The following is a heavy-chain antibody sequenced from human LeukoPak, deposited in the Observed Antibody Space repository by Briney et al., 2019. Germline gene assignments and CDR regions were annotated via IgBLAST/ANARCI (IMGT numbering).Heavy chain of an antibody. CDR2: INQSGST. CDR3: ITGRGEYFQH. Sequence: PSETLSLTCAVYGGCFSGYYWSWIRQPPGKGLEWIGEINQSGSTSYNPSLKSRVTISVGMSKNQFSLKLSSMTAADTAVYYCITGRGEYFQHWGQGTLVTVSS. J-gene: IGHJ1*01. D-gene: IGHD1-14*01. V-gene: IGHV4-34*01. CDR1: GGCFSGYY.